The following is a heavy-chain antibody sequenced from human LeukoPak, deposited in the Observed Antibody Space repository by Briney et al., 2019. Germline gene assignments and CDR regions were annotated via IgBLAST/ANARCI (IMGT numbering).Heavy chain of an antibody. V-gene: IGHV1-2*02. CDR1: GYTFTGYY. J-gene: IGHJ4*02. Sequence: GASVKVSCKASGYTFTGYYMHWVRQAPGQGLEWMGWINPNSGGTNYAQKFQGRVTMTRDTSISTAYMELSRLRSDDTAVYYCARAVVWLRFRAPFDYWGQGTLVTVSS. CDR3: ARAVVWLRFRAPFDY. CDR2: INPNSGGT. D-gene: IGHD5-12*01.